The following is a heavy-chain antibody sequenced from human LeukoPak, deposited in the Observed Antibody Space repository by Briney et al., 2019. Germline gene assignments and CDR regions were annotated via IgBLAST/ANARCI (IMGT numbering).Heavy chain of an antibody. J-gene: IGHJ4*02. CDR1: GGSISSYY. Sequence: SETLSLTCTVSGGSISSYYWSWIRQPPGKGLEWIGYIYYSGSTNYNPSLKSRVTISVDTSKNQFSLKLSSVTAADTAVYYCARDRGGYCSSTSCYSDSSFDYWGQGTLVTVSS. V-gene: IGHV4-59*01. CDR2: IYYSGST. D-gene: IGHD2-2*02. CDR3: ARDRGGYCSSTSCYSDSSFDY.